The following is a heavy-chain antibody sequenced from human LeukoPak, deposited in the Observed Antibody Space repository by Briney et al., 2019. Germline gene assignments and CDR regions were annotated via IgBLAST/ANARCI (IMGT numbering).Heavy chain of an antibody. D-gene: IGHD3-10*01. CDR2: INHSGST. CDR1: GGSFSGYY. Sequence: PSETLSLTCAVYGGSFSGYYWSWIRQPPGKGLEWIGEINHSGSTNYNPSLKSRVTISVDTSKNQFSLKLSSVTAADTAVYYCARRIWRGSGKEPTNWFDPWGQGTLVTVSS. V-gene: IGHV4-34*01. CDR3: ARRIWRGSGKEPTNWFDP. J-gene: IGHJ5*02.